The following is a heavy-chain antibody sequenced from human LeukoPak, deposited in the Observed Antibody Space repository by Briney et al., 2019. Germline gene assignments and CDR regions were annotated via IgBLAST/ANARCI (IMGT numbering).Heavy chain of an antibody. Sequence: KPGESLKISCAASGFTFSDYYMSWIRQAPGKGLEWVSYISSSGSTIYYADSVKGRFTISRDNAKNSLYLQMNSLRAEDTAVYYCARARGLDYGDYPWNYWGQGTLVTVSS. J-gene: IGHJ4*02. CDR2: ISSSGSTI. V-gene: IGHV3-11*01. D-gene: IGHD4-17*01. CDR3: ARARGLDYGDYPWNY. CDR1: GFTFSDYY.